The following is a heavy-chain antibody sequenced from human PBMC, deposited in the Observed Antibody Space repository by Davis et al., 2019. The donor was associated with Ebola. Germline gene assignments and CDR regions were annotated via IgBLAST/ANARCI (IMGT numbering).Heavy chain of an antibody. Sequence: GGSLRLSCAASGFTVSSNYMSWVRQAPGKGLEWVSVIYSGGSTYYADSVKGRFTISRDNAKNSLYLQMNSLRAEDTAVYYCARGPRWGGEVYNDYWGQGTLVTVSS. CDR3: ARGPRWGGEVYNDY. J-gene: IGHJ4*02. CDR2: IYSGGST. D-gene: IGHD2-21*01. V-gene: IGHV3-66*01. CDR1: GFTVSSNY.